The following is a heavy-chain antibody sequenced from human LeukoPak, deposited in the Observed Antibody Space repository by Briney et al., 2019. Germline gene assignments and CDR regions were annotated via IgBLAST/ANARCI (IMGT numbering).Heavy chain of an antibody. CDR2: ISGSGGRT. Sequence: PGRSLRLSCAASGFTFSSYAMSWVRQAPGKGLEWVSSISGSGGRTYYADSVKGRFTISRDNSKNTLYLQMNSLRAEDTAVYYCAKGGVPADFLLVAYFDYWGQGTLVTVSS. CDR1: GFTFSSYA. V-gene: IGHV3-23*01. CDR3: AKGGVPADFLLVAYFDY. J-gene: IGHJ4*02. D-gene: IGHD2-2*01.